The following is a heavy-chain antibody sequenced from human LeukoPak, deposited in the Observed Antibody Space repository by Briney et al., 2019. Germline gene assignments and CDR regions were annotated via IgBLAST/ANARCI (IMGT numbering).Heavy chain of an antibody. D-gene: IGHD1-14*01. J-gene: IGHJ4*02. CDR3: AGTPGIYQTFDY. V-gene: IGHV3-30*02. CDR2: IRYDGSNK. Sequence: PGGSLRLSCAASGFTFSSYGMHWVRQAPGKGLEWVAFIRYDGSNKYYADSVKGRFTISRDNSKNTLYLQMNSLRVEDTAVYYCAGTPGIYQTFDYWGQGTLVTVSS. CDR1: GFTFSSYG.